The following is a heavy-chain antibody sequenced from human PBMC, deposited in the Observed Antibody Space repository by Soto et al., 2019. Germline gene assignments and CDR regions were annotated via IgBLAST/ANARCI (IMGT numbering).Heavy chain of an antibody. CDR1: GFTFSSYS. V-gene: IGHV3-21*01. D-gene: IGHD4-17*01. CDR3: ARDMSTYDYGDYAEYFQH. CDR2: ISSSSSYI. Sequence: GGSLRLSCAASGFTFSSYSMNWVRQAPGKGLEWVSSISSSSSYIYYADSVKGRFTISRDNAKNSLYLQMNSLRAEDTAVYYCARDMSTYDYGDYAEYFQHWGQGTLVTVSS. J-gene: IGHJ1*01.